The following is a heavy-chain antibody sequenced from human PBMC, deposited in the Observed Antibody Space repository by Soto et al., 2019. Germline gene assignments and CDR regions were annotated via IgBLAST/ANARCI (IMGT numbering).Heavy chain of an antibody. V-gene: IGHV1-69*06. CDR3: ARDMVRGDRYYYYYGMDV. Sequence: GXSVNVSCKATGGSFRSYAISWVRQAPGQGLEWMGGIIPIFGTANYAQKFQGRVTITADKSTSTAYMELSSLRSEDTPVYYCARDMVRGDRYYYYYGMDVWGQGTTVTVSS. D-gene: IGHD3-10*01. CDR2: IIPIFGTA. J-gene: IGHJ6*02. CDR1: GGSFRSYA.